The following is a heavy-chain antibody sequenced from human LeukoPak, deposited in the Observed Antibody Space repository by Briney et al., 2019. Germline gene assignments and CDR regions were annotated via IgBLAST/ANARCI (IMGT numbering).Heavy chain of an antibody. V-gene: IGHV6-1*01. J-gene: IGHJ4*02. CDR2: TYYRSKWYN. CDR3: ARDRVAGGSWLGTFDY. D-gene: IGHD2-15*01. Sequence: SQTLSLTCAISGDSVSSNSAAWNWIRQSPSRGLERLGRTYYRSKWYNDYAVSVKSRITINPDTSKHPFSLQLNSVTPEDTAVYYWARDRVAGGSWLGTFDYWGQGTLVTVSS. CDR1: GDSVSSNSAA.